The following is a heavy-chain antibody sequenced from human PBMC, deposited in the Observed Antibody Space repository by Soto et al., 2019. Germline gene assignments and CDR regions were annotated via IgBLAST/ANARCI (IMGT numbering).Heavy chain of an antibody. V-gene: IGHV3-23*01. J-gene: IGHJ1*01. Sequence: EVQLLESGGGLVQPEGSLRLSCEASGFTFSSYGMSWVRQAPGKGLEWVSGISGGGGTTYYADSVKGRFTISRDNSKNTLYLQVKSLRAEDTAVYYCAKDQAAGGTISRYFQDWGQGTLVTVSS. CDR3: AKDQAAGGTISRYFQD. CDR1: GFTFSSYG. D-gene: IGHD6-13*01. CDR2: ISGGGGTT.